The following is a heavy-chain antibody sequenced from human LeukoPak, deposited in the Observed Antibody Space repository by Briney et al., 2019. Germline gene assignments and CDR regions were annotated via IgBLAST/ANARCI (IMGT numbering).Heavy chain of an antibody. V-gene: IGHV3-23*01. CDR2: ISGIGGST. D-gene: IGHD2-21*01. Sequence: GGSLRLSCAASGFTFSNFVMSWVRQAPGKWLEWVSGISGIGGSTYYADSVKGRFTISRDNSKNTLYLQMNSLRAEDTAVYYCAKDRIAYCGGECYRFDYWGQGTLVTVSS. J-gene: IGHJ4*02. CDR1: GFTFSNFV. CDR3: AKDRIAYCGGECYRFDY.